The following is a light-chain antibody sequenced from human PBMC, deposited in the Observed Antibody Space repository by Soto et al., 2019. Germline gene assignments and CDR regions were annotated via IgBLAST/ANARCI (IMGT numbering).Light chain of an antibody. CDR2: DAS. CDR1: QSVNSY. Sequence: EIVLTQSPATLSLSPGERATLSCRASQSVNSYLVWYQQKPGQAPRLLIYDASNRATGIPARFSGSGSGTDFTLTISRLEPEDFAIYYCQHRASWPGTFGQGTKVEI. V-gene: IGKV3-11*01. J-gene: IGKJ1*01. CDR3: QHRASWPGT.